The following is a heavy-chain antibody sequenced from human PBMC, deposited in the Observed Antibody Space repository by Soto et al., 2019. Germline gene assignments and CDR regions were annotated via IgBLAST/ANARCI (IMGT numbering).Heavy chain of an antibody. CDR2: INDSGNI. Sequence: QVQLQQWGAGLLKPSETLSLTCAVYGGSFSGYQWSWIRQTPGKGLEWIGEINDSGNINYNPSLKSRVTILVDTAKKQISLKLSSVTAADTAVYYCARVLIVWFGELSRRGGYYYYMDVWGKGTTVTVSS. V-gene: IGHV4-34*01. D-gene: IGHD3-10*01. CDR1: GGSFSGYQ. CDR3: ARVLIVWFGELSRRGGYYYYMDV. J-gene: IGHJ6*03.